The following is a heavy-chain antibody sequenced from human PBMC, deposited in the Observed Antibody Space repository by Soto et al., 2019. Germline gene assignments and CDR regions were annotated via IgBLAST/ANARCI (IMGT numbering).Heavy chain of an antibody. J-gene: IGHJ6*02. V-gene: IGHV1-46*01. Sequence: ASVKVSCRTSGYSFANYSIRWVRQAPGQGLEWLGMINPTGGVTTFAPKFQGRVSMTTDTATTTVYIGLSGRGSDDTAVYYCARRYGDGGPSFGMDVWGQGTTVTVSS. D-gene: IGHD4-17*01. CDR3: ARRYGDGGPSFGMDV. CDR1: GYSFANYS. CDR2: INPTGGVT.